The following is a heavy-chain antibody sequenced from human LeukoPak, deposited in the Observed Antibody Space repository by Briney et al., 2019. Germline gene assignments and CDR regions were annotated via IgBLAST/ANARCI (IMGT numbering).Heavy chain of an antibody. V-gene: IGHV4-39*07. CDR3: ASVIAVAGTLDY. CDR2: IYYSGST. J-gene: IGHJ4*02. D-gene: IGHD6-19*01. CDR1: GGSISSSSYY. Sequence: SETLSLTCTVSGGSISSSSYYWAWIRQPPGKGLQWIGNIYYSGSTYYNPSLKSRVTISVDTSKNQFSLKLSSVTAADTAVYYCASVIAVAGTLDYWGQGTLVTVSS.